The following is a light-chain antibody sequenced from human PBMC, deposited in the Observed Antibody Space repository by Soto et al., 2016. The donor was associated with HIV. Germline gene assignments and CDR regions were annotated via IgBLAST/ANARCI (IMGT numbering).Light chain of an antibody. CDR1: QNIGTR. Sequence: DIQMTQSPMSLSPFIRETVTITCRASQNIGTRLHWYQQKLGEAPKLLIYGASTLQSGVPSRFTGSGSGTSFTLRIRSAQPDDFATYYCQQYNSYYTFGQGTKLEIK. CDR3: QQYNSYYT. CDR2: GAS. V-gene: IGKV1-39*01. J-gene: IGKJ2*01.